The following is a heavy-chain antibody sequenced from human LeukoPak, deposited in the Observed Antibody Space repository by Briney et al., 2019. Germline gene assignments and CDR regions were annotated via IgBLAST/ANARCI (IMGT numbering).Heavy chain of an antibody. CDR2: INHSGST. V-gene: IGHV4-34*01. D-gene: IGHD6-19*01. CDR1: GGSFSGYY. J-gene: IGHJ5*02. CDR3: ARYSSGWYFSWFDP. Sequence: SETLSLTCAVYGGSFSGYYWSWIRQPPGKGLEWIGEINHSGSTNYNPSLKSRVTISVDTSKNQFSLKLSSVTAADTAVYYCARYSSGWYFSWFDPWGQGTLVTVSS.